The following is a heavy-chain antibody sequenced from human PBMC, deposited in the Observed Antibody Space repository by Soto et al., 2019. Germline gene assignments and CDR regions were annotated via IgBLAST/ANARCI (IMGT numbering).Heavy chain of an antibody. CDR2: ISWNSGTT. Sequence: EMDLLESGGGVVQPGGSLRVSCGASGFIFEEYAMHWVRQAPGKGLEWVAGISWNSGTTGYADSVKGRFTICRENANNSLYLQMNSLRVEDTALYYCEKAVMLGGAVVYYGMDVWGQGTTVSVSS. CDR3: EKAVMLGGAVVYYGMDV. V-gene: IGHV3-9*01. D-gene: IGHD3-16*01. J-gene: IGHJ6*02. CDR1: GFIFEEYA.